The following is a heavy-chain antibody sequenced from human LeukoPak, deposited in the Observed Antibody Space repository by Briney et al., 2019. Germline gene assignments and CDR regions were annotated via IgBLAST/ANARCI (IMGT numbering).Heavy chain of an antibody. D-gene: IGHD2-15*01. J-gene: IGHJ4*02. Sequence: PSETLSLTCTVSGGSVSSSNYYWVWIRQPPGKGLEWIANINYSGNSYYNPSLRSRVTISLDTSKNQFSLHLSSVTGADTAVYYCARGGPCSGWHYYLDYWGQGTLVTVSS. CDR1: GGSVSSSNYY. CDR3: ARGGPCSGWHYYLDY. V-gene: IGHV4-39*07. CDR2: INYSGNS.